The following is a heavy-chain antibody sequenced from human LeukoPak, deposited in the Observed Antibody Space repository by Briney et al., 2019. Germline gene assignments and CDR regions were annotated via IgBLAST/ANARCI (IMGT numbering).Heavy chain of an antibody. J-gene: IGHJ3*02. CDR3: ARDRSGWYGDAFDI. V-gene: IGHV4-59*01. CDR2: IYYSGST. Sequence: KPSETLSLTCTVSGGSISSYYWSWIRQPPGKGLEWIGYIYYSGSTNYNPSLKSRVTISVDTSKNQFSLKLSSVTAADTAVYYCARDRSGWYGDAFDIWGQGTMVTVSS. CDR1: GGSISSYY. D-gene: IGHD6-19*01.